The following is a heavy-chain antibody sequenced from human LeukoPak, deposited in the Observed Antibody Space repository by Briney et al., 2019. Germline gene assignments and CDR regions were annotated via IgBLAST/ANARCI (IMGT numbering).Heavy chain of an antibody. V-gene: IGHV4-39*01. J-gene: IGHJ5*02. CDR1: GGSISSSSYY. D-gene: IGHD3-10*01. CDR3: ARLGVVGNYGSGIAWFDP. Sequence: SSETLSLTCTVSGGSISSSSYYWGWIRQPPGKGLEWIGSIYYSGSTYYNPTLKSRVTISVDTSKNQFSLKLSSVTAADTAVYYCARLGVVGNYGSGIAWFDPWGQGTLVTVSS. CDR2: IYYSGST.